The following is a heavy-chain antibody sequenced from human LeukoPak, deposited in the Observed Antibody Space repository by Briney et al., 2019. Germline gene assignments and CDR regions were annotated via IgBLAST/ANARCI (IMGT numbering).Heavy chain of an antibody. D-gene: IGHD1-26*01. CDR1: GYSFSSYW. Sequence: GESLKISCKGSGYSFSSYWIGWVRQMPGKGLEWMGKIDPSDSYTNYSPSFRGHVTISADKSISTAYLQWSSLKASDTAMYYCARRGTSGSYFLFDYWGQGTLVTVSS. CDR3: ARRGTSGSYFLFDY. V-gene: IGHV5-10-1*01. J-gene: IGHJ4*02. CDR2: IDPSDSYT.